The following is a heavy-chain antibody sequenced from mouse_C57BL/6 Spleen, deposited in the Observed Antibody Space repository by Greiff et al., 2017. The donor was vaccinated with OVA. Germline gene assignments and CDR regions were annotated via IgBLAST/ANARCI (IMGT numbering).Heavy chain of an antibody. CDR1: GYTFTDYY. D-gene: IGHD1-1*01. CDR3: ASDYYGSSPAWFAY. CDR2: INPNNGGT. Sequence: VQLQQSGPELVKPGASVKISCKASGYTFTDYYMNWVKQSHGKSLEWIGDINPNNGGTSYNQKFKGKATLTVDKSSSTAYMELRGLTSEDSAVYYCASDYYGSSPAWFAYWGQGTLVTVSA. V-gene: IGHV1-26*01. J-gene: IGHJ3*01.